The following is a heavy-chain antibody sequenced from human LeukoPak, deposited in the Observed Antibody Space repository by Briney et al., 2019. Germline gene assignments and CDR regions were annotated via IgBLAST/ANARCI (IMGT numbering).Heavy chain of an antibody. CDR2: IYNNEST. D-gene: IGHD3-10*01. CDR1: GVSVNSGGYS. V-gene: IGHV4-30-4*07. CDR3: ARRSISMVRGTFVWFHP. Sequence: TSETLSLTCSVSGVSVNSGGYSWNWIRQTPGKGLEWIGYIYNNESTYYTPSLKSRITISVDTSKNQFSLQLSSVTAAGTAVYYWARRSISMVRGTFVWFHPRGQGTLVTVSS. J-gene: IGHJ5*02.